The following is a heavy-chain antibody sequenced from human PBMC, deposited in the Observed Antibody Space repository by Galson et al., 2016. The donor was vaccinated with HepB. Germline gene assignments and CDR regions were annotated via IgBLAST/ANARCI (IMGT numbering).Heavy chain of an antibody. CDR1: GASVDSGTDY. Sequence: SETLSLTCTVSGASVDSGTDYWNWIRQPPGKGLEWIGYMYYSWRANYNPSLKSRVTISEDMSKNQFSLKLTSVTAADTAVYYCARGRRTYIWGSHRPDWYLDLWGRGIMVTVSS. CDR2: MYYSWRA. D-gene: IGHD3-16*02. V-gene: IGHV4-61*01. J-gene: IGHJ2*01. CDR3: ARGRRTYIWGSHRPDWYLDL.